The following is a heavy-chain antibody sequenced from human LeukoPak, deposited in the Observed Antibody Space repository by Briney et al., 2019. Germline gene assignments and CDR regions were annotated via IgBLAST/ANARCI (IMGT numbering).Heavy chain of an antibody. Sequence: AGGSLRLSCAASGFTFSDYYMSWIRPAPGKGLEWVSYISSSGRTIYYEDSVKVRFTISRDNAKNSLYLQMNSLRAEDTAVYYCARERRGYCSSTSCSWFDPWGQGTLVTVSS. D-gene: IGHD2-2*01. CDR3: ARERRGYCSSTSCSWFDP. V-gene: IGHV3-11*04. J-gene: IGHJ5*02. CDR2: ISSSGRTI. CDR1: GFTFSDYY.